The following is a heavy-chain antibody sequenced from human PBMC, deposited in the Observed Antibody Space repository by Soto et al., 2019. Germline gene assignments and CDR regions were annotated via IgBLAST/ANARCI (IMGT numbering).Heavy chain of an antibody. Sequence: ASVKVSCKASGYTFTGYYVHWVRQAPGQGLEWMGWINPNSGGTNYAQKFQGWVTMTRDTSISTAYMELSRLRSDDTAVYYCARDLVRGVGFYYYYGMDVWGQGTTVTVSS. CDR3: ARDLVRGVGFYYYYGMDV. D-gene: IGHD3-10*01. J-gene: IGHJ6*02. CDR2: INPNSGGT. V-gene: IGHV1-2*04. CDR1: GYTFTGYY.